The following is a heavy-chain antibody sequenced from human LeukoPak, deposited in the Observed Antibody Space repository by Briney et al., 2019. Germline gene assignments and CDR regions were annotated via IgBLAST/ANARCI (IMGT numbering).Heavy chain of an antibody. Sequence: GGSLRLSCAASGFTFSSYAMSWLRQAPGKGLEWVSSISGSGGSTYYADSVKGRFTISRDNSKNTLYLQMNSLRAEDTAVYYCAKTPITMVRGVISFDYWGQGTLVTVSS. V-gene: IGHV3-23*01. CDR3: AKTPITMVRGVISFDY. D-gene: IGHD3-10*01. J-gene: IGHJ4*02. CDR2: ISGSGGST. CDR1: GFTFSSYA.